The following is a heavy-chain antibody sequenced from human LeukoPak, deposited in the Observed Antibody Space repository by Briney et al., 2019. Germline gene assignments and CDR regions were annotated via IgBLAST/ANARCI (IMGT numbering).Heavy chain of an antibody. J-gene: IGHJ5*02. D-gene: IGHD3-10*01. CDR2: IRAYNGNT. CDR3: AIRLWFGELGDWFDP. V-gene: IGHV1-18*01. Sequence: ASVKVSCKASGYTFTSYGISWVRQAPGQGLEWMGWIRAYNGNTNYAQKLQGRVTMTTDTSTSTAYMELRSLRSDDTAVYYCAIRLWFGELGDWFDPWGQGTLVTVSS. CDR1: GYTFTSYG.